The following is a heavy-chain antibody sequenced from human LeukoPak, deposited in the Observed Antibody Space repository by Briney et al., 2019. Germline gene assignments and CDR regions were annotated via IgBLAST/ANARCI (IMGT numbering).Heavy chain of an antibody. CDR1: GFTFENYA. J-gene: IGHJ3*01. D-gene: IGHD3-9*01. CDR3: AKDLDDLLTGYPADDGFDL. CDR2: VDSNSGNI. Sequence: GRSLRLSCVGSGFTFENYAMHWVRQASGKGLELISSVDSNSGNIGYADSVKGRFNISRDNAKSSLYLQMNSLRPEDSALYYCAKDLDDLLTGYPADDGFDLWGHGTTVIVSS. V-gene: IGHV3-9*01.